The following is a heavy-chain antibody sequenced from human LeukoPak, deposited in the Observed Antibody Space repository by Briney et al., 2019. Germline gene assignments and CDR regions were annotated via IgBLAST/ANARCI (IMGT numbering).Heavy chain of an antibody. Sequence: PGGSLRLSCAASGFTFSSYEMNWVRQAPGKGLEWVSYISSSGSTIYYADSVKGRFTISRDNAKNSLYLQMNSLRAEDTAVYYCARAPPSIVGATSSYWGQGTLVTVSS. D-gene: IGHD1-26*01. V-gene: IGHV3-48*03. J-gene: IGHJ4*02. CDR1: GFTFSSYE. CDR2: ISSSGSTI. CDR3: ARAPPSIVGATSSY.